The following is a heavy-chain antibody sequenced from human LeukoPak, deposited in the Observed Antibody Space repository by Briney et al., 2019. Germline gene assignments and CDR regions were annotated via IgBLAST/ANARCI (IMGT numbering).Heavy chain of an antibody. Sequence: PGTSLRLSCAASGFTFSLYGMHWARQAPGKGLDWVALISYDGSNKYYADSVKGRFTISRDNSKNTLYLQMNSLRAEDTAVYYCAKPYCSGGSCDTYYSAHWGQGTLVTVSS. J-gene: IGHJ4*02. D-gene: IGHD2-15*01. V-gene: IGHV3-30*18. CDR3: AKPYCSGGSCDTYYSAH. CDR1: GFTFSLYG. CDR2: ISYDGSNK.